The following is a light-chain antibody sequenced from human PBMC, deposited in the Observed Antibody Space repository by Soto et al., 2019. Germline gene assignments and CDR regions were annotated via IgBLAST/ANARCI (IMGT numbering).Light chain of an antibody. J-gene: IGKJ5*01. CDR2: SAS. CDR3: QQSFSTPT. V-gene: IGKV1-39*01. CDR1: QRINIY. Sequence: DIQMTQSPSSLSTSIGDRVTITCRASQRINIYLNWYRQKPGKASELLIYSASNLQSGVPSRFSGSGSGTDFSLTISGLQSEDFATYYCQQSFSTPTFGQGTRLEIK.